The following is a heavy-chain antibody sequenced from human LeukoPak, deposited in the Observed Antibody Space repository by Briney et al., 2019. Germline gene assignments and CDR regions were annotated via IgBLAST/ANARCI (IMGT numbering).Heavy chain of an antibody. CDR1: GFTFSDYY. Sequence: GGSLRLSCAASGFTFSDYYMSWIRQAPGKGLEWVSYISSSASTIYYADSVKGRFTISRDNAKKPLYLQMNSLRAEDTAVYYCAKALEASLSPNWFDPWGQGTLVTVSS. CDR2: ISSSASTI. J-gene: IGHJ5*02. D-gene: IGHD3-3*01. V-gene: IGHV3-11*04. CDR3: AKALEASLSPNWFDP.